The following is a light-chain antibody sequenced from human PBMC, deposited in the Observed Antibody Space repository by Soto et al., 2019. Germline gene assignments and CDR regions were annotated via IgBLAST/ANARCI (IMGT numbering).Light chain of an antibody. V-gene: IGKV3-11*01. CDR3: LHRYNWPLT. Sequence: EIVLTQSPATLSLSPGERATLSCRASQSVSSYLAWYQHKPGQAPRLLIYDASNRATGIPARFSGSGSGTDFTLTISRLEPEDFAVYYCLHRYNWPLTFGVGTKVEIK. J-gene: IGKJ4*01. CDR1: QSVSSY. CDR2: DAS.